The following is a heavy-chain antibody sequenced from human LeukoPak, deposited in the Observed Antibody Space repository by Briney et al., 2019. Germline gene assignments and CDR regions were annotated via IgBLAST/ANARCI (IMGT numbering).Heavy chain of an antibody. D-gene: IGHD3-3*01. Sequence: GGSLRLSCAASGFTFSSYSMNWVGKAPGKGLEWVSYISSSSSTIYYADSVKGRFTISRDNAKNSLYLQMNSLRAEDTAVYYCASVFGVVISWGQGTLVTVSS. CDR2: ISSSSSTI. CDR1: GFTFSSYS. CDR3: ASVFGVVIS. V-gene: IGHV3-48*01. J-gene: IGHJ4*02.